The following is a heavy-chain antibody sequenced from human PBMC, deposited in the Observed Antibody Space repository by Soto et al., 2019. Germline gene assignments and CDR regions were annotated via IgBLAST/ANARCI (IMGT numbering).Heavy chain of an antibody. V-gene: IGHV3-23*01. D-gene: IGHD1-26*01. Sequence: GGSLRLSCAASGFTFNPYAMNWVRQAPGKGLEWVSTFSGDGGGTYYADSVKGRFTISRDNSKNTLYLQMNSLRTEDTAVYYCAKNIMGPNTAFDSWGQGTLVTVSS. CDR2: FSGDGGGT. CDR3: AKNIMGPNTAFDS. CDR1: GFTFNPYA. J-gene: IGHJ4*02.